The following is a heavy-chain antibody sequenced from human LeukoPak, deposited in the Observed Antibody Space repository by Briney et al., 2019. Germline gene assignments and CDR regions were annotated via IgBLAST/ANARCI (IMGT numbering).Heavy chain of an antibody. D-gene: IGHD3-22*01. CDR1: GFTFRSYE. V-gene: IGHV3-48*03. J-gene: IGHJ4*02. Sequence: PGGSLRLSCAASGFTFRSYEMNWVRQAPGKGLEWVSYISSSGSTIYYADSVKGRFTISRDNAKNSLYLQMNSLRAEDTAVYYCAREEYYYDSSGYLHWGQGTLVTVSS. CDR2: ISSSGSTI. CDR3: AREEYYYDSSGYLH.